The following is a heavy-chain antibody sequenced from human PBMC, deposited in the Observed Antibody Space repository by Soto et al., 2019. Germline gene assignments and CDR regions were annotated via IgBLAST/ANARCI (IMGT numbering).Heavy chain of an antibody. J-gene: IGHJ5*02. CDR2: IYHSGNT. CDR3: ATLPPRVVASLLPIPT. D-gene: IGHD1-26*01. V-gene: IGHV4-4*02. CDR1: GGSISSSNW. Sequence: VQLRQSGPGLVKPSGTLSLTCAVSGGSISSSNWWTWVRQAPGKGLERVGEIYHSGNTYYNPSLKGRVTITVDKSHTQFSSKLNSVTAADTAVYYCATLPPRVVASLLPIPTWGQGTLVTVSS.